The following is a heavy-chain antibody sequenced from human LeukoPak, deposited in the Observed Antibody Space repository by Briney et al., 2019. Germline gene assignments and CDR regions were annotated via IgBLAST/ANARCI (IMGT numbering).Heavy chain of an antibody. J-gene: IGHJ4*02. CDR2: ISSSSSTI. Sequence: GGSLILSCAASGFTFSSYSMNWVRQAPGKGLEWVSYISSSSSTIYYADSVKGRFTISRDNAKNSLYLQMNSLRDEDTAVYYCAREPYGSGSYQFDYWGQGTLVTVSS. V-gene: IGHV3-48*02. CDR3: AREPYGSGSYQFDY. CDR1: GFTFSSYS. D-gene: IGHD3-10*01.